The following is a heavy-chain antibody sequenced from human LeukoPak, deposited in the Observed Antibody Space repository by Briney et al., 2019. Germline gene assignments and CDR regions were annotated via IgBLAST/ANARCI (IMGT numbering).Heavy chain of an antibody. J-gene: IGHJ6*03. D-gene: IGHD6-19*01. CDR3: ARLSRAWLVPFYYYYMDV. CDR2: ISAYNGNT. CDR1: GYTFTSYG. Sequence: ASVKVSCKASGYTFTSYGISWVRQAPGQGLEWMGWISAYNGNTNYAQKFQGRVTMTTDTSTSTAYMELRSLRTDDTAVYYCARLSRAWLVPFYYYYMDVWGKGTTVTVSS. V-gene: IGHV1-18*01.